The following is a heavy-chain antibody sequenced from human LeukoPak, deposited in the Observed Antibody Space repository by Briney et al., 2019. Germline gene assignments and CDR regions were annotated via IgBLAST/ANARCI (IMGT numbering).Heavy chain of an antibody. V-gene: IGHV3-48*03. D-gene: IGHD1-26*01. Sequence: GGSLRLSCAASGFTFCSYEMNWVRQAPGKGLEWVSYISSSGSTIYYADSVKGRFTVSRDNAENSLYLQMNSLRAEDTAVYYCARGSYRPDYWGQGTLVTVSS. J-gene: IGHJ4*02. CDR2: ISSSGSTI. CDR3: ARGSYRPDY. CDR1: GFTFCSYE.